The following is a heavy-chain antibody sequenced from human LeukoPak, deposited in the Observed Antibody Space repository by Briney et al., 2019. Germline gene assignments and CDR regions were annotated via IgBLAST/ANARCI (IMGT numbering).Heavy chain of an antibody. D-gene: IGHD6-19*01. CDR1: GFTFSSYA. CDR3: ASVERGWLAPQGVQFDY. J-gene: IGHJ4*02. CDR2: ISYDGSNK. V-gene: IGHV3-30-3*01. Sequence: PGGSLRLSCAASGFTFSSYAMHWVRQAPGKGLEWVAVISYDGSNKYYADSVKGRFTISRDNSKNTLYLQMNSLRAEDTAVYYCASVERGWLAPQGVQFDYWGQGTLVTVSS.